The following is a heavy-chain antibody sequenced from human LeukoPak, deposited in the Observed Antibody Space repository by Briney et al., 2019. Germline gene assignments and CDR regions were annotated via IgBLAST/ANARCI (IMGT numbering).Heavy chain of an antibody. Sequence: GGSLRLSCAASGFTFSNYWMTWVRQAPGKGLEWVADIKQDGSEKLYVNSVRGRFTISRDNAKMSLFLQMNSLRAEDTAVYYCARDNGVVHGVYYMDVWGKGTTVTVS. V-gene: IGHV3-7*01. CDR3: ARDNGVVHGVYYMDV. J-gene: IGHJ6*03. D-gene: IGHD3-3*01. CDR2: IKQDGSEK. CDR1: GFTFSNYW.